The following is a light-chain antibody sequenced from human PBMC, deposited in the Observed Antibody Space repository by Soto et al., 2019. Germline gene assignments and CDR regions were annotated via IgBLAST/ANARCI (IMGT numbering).Light chain of an antibody. J-gene: IGLJ1*01. CDR2: EVT. CDR1: SSDVGAYNY. Sequence: QSALTQPASVSGSPGQSITISCTGTSSDVGAYNYVSWYQHHPGKVHKLLIYEVTNRPSGVSDRFSGSKSGNTASLTISGLQAEDEADYYCSSKRDSSTLFVFGTGTKVTV. CDR3: SSKRDSSTLFV. V-gene: IGLV2-14*01.